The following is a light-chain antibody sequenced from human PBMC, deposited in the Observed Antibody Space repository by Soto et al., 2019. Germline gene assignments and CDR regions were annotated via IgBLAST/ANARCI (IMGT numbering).Light chain of an antibody. CDR1: QSVRSW. V-gene: IGKV1-5*01. J-gene: IGKJ4*01. CDR3: QQYDNYPLP. Sequence: IKMTKSPSTLSASVGDRVTITCRASQSVRSWLAWYQQKPGRAPKFLIYDASSLESGVPSRFSGSGSGTEFTLTISNLQPDDFATYYCQQYDNYPLPFGGVTKVAIK. CDR2: DAS.